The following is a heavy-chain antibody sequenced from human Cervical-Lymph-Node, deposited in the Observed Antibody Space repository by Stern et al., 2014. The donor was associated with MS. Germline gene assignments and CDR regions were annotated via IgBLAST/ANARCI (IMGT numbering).Heavy chain of an antibody. CDR3: AREEGSGWTHYFYGMDV. CDR1: GFTFISYA. D-gene: IGHD6-19*01. V-gene: IGHV3-23*04. Sequence: EVQLVESGGALVQPGESLRLSCAASGFTFISYAMSWVRQAPGKGLERVSGISGSGDSTFYADSVKGRFTISRDNSKNTLYLQMNSLRAEDTAVYYCAREEGSGWTHYFYGMDVWGQGTTVSVSS. CDR2: ISGSGDST. J-gene: IGHJ6*02.